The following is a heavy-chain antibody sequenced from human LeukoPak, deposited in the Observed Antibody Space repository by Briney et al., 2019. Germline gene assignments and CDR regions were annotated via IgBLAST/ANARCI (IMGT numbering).Heavy chain of an antibody. CDR1: GFTFSSYA. J-gene: IGHJ4*02. Sequence: PGGSLRLSCAASGFTFSSYAMSWVRQAPGKGLGWVSAISGSGGSTYYADSVKGRFTISRDNSKNTLYLQMNSLRAEDTAVYYCAKDDEYNWNYWPYWGQGTLVTVSS. CDR3: AKDDEYNWNYWPY. D-gene: IGHD1-7*01. V-gene: IGHV3-23*01. CDR2: ISGSGGST.